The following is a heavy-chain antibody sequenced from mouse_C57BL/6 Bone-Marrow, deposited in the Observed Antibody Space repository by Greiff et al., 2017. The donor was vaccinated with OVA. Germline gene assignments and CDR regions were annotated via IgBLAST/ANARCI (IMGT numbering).Heavy chain of an antibody. Sequence: VQLQQSGPVLVKPGASVKMSCKASGYTFTDYYMNWVKQSHGKSLEWIGVINPYNGGTSYNQKFKGKATLTVDKSSSTAYMELNSLTSEDSAVYYCARAQDDYDGLRNPFAYWGQGTLVTVSA. V-gene: IGHV1-19*01. J-gene: IGHJ3*01. CDR1: GYTFTDYY. CDR3: ARAQDDYDGLRNPFAY. D-gene: IGHD2-4*01. CDR2: INPYNGGT.